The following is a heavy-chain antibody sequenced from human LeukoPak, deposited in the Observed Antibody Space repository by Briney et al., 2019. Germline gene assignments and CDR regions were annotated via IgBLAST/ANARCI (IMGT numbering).Heavy chain of an antibody. V-gene: IGHV4-39*01. D-gene: IGHD1-14*01. CDR1: GGSISSSSYS. Sequence: SETLSLTCTVSGGSISSSSYSWGVIRQPPGKGLEWIANIYYSGSTYYNPSLKSRVTISIDTSKNQFSLRLSSVTATDTAVYYCARLNKPGWFDPWGQGTLVTVSS. CDR2: IYYSGST. J-gene: IGHJ5*02. CDR3: ARLNKPGWFDP.